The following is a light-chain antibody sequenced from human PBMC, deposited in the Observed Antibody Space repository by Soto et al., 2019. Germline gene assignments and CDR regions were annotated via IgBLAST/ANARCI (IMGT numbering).Light chain of an antibody. CDR3: QQYGRSPNT. CDR1: QSVSTTY. V-gene: IGKV3-20*01. Sequence: EVVLTQSPGTLSLSPGERATLSCRASQSVSTTYLAWYQQKPGQSPRLLMYSTSSRATGIPDRFSGSGSGPDYHLTISRLEPEDFAVHYCQQYGRSPNTFGQGNKLE. CDR2: STS. J-gene: IGKJ2*01.